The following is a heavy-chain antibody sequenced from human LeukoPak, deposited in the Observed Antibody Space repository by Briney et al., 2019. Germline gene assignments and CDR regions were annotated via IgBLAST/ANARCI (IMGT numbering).Heavy chain of an antibody. D-gene: IGHD2-15*01. V-gene: IGHV4-39*01. J-gene: IGHJ1*01. Sequence: SETLSLTCTVSGGSISSSTYYWGWIRQPPGKGLELIGSKYYSGNSYYNPSLKSRVSISVDTSKNQFSLKLSSVTAADTAVYYCASCHCSGGSCYSIGYFQHWGQGTLVTVSS. CDR1: GGSISSSTYY. CDR3: ASCHCSGGSCYSIGYFQH. CDR2: KYYSGNS.